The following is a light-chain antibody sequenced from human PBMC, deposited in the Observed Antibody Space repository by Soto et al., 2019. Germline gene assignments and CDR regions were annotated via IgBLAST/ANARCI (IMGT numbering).Light chain of an antibody. V-gene: IGKV3-11*01. CDR2: DAS. J-gene: IGKJ4*01. Sequence: EIVLTQSPATLSLSPGERATLSCRASQSVSSYLAWYQQKPGQAPRLLIYDASNRATGIPARFSGSGSGTDFTLTISSLEPEYLAVYYCQQRSNWLTFGGGTKGEIK. CDR3: QQRSNWLT. CDR1: QSVSSY.